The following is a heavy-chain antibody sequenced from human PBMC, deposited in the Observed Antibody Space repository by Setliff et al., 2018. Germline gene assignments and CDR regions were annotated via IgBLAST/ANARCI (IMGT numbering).Heavy chain of an antibody. D-gene: IGHD3-16*01. CDR2: VDHSGNT. J-gene: IGHJ4*02. V-gene: IGHV4-39*01. CDR3: ARPLEESFGGVRERYFDY. Sequence: KTSETLSLTCTVSGDSISRSTYYWGWIRQSPGKGLDWIGTVDHSGNTFYNLSLKSRVTISVDTSKNLLSLRVNSVTATDTAVYYCARPLEESFGGVRERYFDYWGQGTLVTVSS. CDR1: GDSISRSTYY.